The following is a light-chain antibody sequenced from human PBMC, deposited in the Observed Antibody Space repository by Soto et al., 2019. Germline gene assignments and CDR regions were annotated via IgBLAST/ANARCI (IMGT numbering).Light chain of an antibody. CDR2: KAS. Sequence: DIPMTQSPSTLSASVGDRVTITCRASQSISSWLAWYQQKPGKAPKLLIYKASSLESGVPSRFSGSGSGTEFTLTISNLQPDDFATYYCQQYNSYPSFGGGTKVEIK. J-gene: IGKJ4*01. V-gene: IGKV1-5*03. CDR1: QSISSW. CDR3: QQYNSYPS.